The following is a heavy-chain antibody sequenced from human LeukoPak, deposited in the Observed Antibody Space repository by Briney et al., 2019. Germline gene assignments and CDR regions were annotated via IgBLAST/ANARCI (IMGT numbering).Heavy chain of an antibody. J-gene: IGHJ5*02. CDR2: INHSGST. V-gene: IGHV4-34*01. CDR3: ARVGCCSSTSCYVRASWFDP. D-gene: IGHD2-2*01. CDR1: GGSFSGYY. Sequence: SETLSLTCAVYGGSFSGYYWSWIRQPPGKGLEWIGEINHSGSTNYNPSLKSRVTISVDTSKNQFSLKLSSVTAADTAVYYCARVGCCSSTSCYVRASWFDPWGQGTLVTVSS.